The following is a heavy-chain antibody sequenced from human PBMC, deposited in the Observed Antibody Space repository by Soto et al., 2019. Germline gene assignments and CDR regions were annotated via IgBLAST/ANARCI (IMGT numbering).Heavy chain of an antibody. CDR2: VSYDGSNK. CDR1: GFTFSSYG. V-gene: IGHV3-30*18. D-gene: IGHD6-19*01. CDR3: AKRFGSGWFYFDY. Sequence: GGSLRVSCAASGFTFSSYGMHWVRQAPGKGLEWVAVVSYDGSNKYYADSVKGRFTISRDNSKNTVYLQMNSLRAEDTALYYCAKRFGSGWFYFDYWGQGT. J-gene: IGHJ4*02.